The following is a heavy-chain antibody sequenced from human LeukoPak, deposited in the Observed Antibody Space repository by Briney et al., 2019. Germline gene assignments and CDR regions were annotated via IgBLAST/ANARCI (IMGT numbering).Heavy chain of an antibody. D-gene: IGHD7-27*01. CDR2: INPNSGAT. CDR3: GRNRLGKALDI. Sequence: GASVKVSCKPYGYTFTDYYIHRVRQAPGQGLEWMGWINPNSGATNYAQKFQGRVTLTRDTSISTAYMELNRLRSDDTAIYYCGRNRLGKALDIWGQGTMVTVSS. J-gene: IGHJ3*02. CDR1: GYTFTDYY. V-gene: IGHV1-2*02.